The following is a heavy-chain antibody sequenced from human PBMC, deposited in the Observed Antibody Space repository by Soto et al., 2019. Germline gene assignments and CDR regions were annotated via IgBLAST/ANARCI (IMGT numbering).Heavy chain of an antibody. CDR2: ISSNGGST. D-gene: IGHD3-3*01. CDR1: GFTFSSYA. CDR3: ARSSYYDFWSGYLNKYYYYYMDV. V-gene: IGHV3-64*01. Sequence: GGSLRLSCAASGFTFSSYAMHWVRQAPGKGLEYVSAISSNGGSTYYANSVKGRFTISRDNSKNTLYLQMGSLRAEDMAVYYCARSSYYDFWSGYLNKYYYYYMDVWGKGTTVTVSS. J-gene: IGHJ6*03.